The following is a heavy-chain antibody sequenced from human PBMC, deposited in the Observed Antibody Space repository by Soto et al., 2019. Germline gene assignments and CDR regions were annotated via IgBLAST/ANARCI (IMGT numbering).Heavy chain of an antibody. Sequence: QITLKESGPTLVKPTQTLTLTCTFSGFSLSTSGVGVGWIRQPPGKALEWLALIYWDDDKRYSPSLKSRLTITNDTSKNQVVLTMTNMDPVDTATYYCAQSVGYSYGQYYFDYWGQGTLVTVSS. D-gene: IGHD5-18*01. CDR3: AQSVGYSYGQYYFDY. J-gene: IGHJ4*02. CDR2: IYWDDDK. CDR1: GFSLSTSGVG. V-gene: IGHV2-5*02.